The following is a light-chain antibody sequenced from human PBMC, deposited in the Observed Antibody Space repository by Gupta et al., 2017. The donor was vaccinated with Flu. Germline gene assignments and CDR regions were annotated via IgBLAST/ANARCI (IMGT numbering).Light chain of an antibody. CDR1: SSDVGGYKY. V-gene: IGLV2-8*01. J-gene: IGLJ3*02. CDR3: SSYAGNNNLV. Sequence: SITISCTGTSSDVGGYKYVSWYRQHPGKAPKVMIYEGSKRPSGVPDRFSGSKSGNTASLTVSGLQAEDEADYYCSSYAGNNNLVFGGGTTLTVL. CDR2: EGS.